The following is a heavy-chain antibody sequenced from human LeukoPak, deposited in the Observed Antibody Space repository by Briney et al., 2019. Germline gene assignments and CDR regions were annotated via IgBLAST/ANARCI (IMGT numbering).Heavy chain of an antibody. CDR3: ARESSGYFY. Sequence: PSETLSLTCAASGGSISSYYWSWIRQSPGKRLEWIGYIYDSGSTNYNPSLKSRVTLSVDTSKNQFSLKLSSVTAADTAVYYCARESSGYFYWGQGILVTVSS. CDR2: IYDSGST. J-gene: IGHJ4*02. V-gene: IGHV4-59*01. CDR1: GGSISSYY. D-gene: IGHD5-12*01.